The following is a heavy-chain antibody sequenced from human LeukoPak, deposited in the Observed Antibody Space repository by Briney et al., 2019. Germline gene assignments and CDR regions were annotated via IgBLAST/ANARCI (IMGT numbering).Heavy chain of an antibody. CDR3: VKEMRPGGADV. CDR1: GFTFSSYA. V-gene: IGHV3-9*01. Sequence: SLRLSCAASGFTFSSYAMSWVRQAPGKGLEWVSGIYWDSSRTGYADSVKGRLSISRDNAKNSLFLEMNSLRTEDTALYYCVKEMRPGGADVWGQGTTVTVSS. CDR2: IYWDSSRT. D-gene: IGHD6-25*01. J-gene: IGHJ6*02.